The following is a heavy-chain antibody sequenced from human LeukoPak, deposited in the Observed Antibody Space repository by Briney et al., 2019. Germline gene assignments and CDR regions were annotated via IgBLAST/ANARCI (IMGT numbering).Heavy chain of an antibody. Sequence: ASVKVSCKASGYTFVSYGISWVRQAPGQGLEWMGWISANSGNRDYAQKLQGRVTMTTDTSTSTAYMELRSLRSDDTAVYYCARRSRGGYNSPLDYWGQGTLVTVSS. CDR1: GYTFVSYG. CDR3: ARRSRGGYNSPLDY. CDR2: ISANSGNR. V-gene: IGHV1-18*01. D-gene: IGHD5-24*01. J-gene: IGHJ4*02.